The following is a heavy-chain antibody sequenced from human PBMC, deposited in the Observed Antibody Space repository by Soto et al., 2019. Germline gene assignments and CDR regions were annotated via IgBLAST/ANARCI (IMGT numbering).Heavy chain of an antibody. V-gene: IGHV1-8*02. D-gene: IGHD6-13*01. CDR3: ARARRIAAAGTDYYYYGMDV. J-gene: IGHJ6*02. Sequence: ASVKVSCKASGYTFTDYGISWVRQAPGQGLEWMGGIIPIFGTANYAQKFQGRVTMTRNTSISTAYMELSSLRSEDTAVYYCARARRIAAAGTDYYYYGMDVWGQGTTVTVSS. CDR2: IIPIFGTA. CDR1: GYTFTDYG.